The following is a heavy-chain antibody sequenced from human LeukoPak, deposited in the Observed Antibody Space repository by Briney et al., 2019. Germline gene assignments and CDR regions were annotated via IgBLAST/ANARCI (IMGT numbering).Heavy chain of an antibody. D-gene: IGHD3-10*01. CDR2: IYYSGST. J-gene: IGHJ4*02. CDR3: ARDAVYGSGSYYLDY. CDR1: GGTISSYY. Sequence: SETLSLTCTVSGGTISSYYWSWIRQPPGKGLEWIGYIYYSGSTNYNPSLKSRVTISVDTSKNQFSLKLSSVTAADTAVYYCARDAVYGSGSYYLDYWGQGTLVTVSS. V-gene: IGHV4-59*01.